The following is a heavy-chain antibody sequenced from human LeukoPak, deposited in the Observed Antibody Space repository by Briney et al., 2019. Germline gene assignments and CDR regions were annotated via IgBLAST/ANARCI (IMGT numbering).Heavy chain of an antibody. CDR3: ARHADGYNYNCFDY. CDR2: IYYSGST. J-gene: IGHJ4*02. V-gene: IGHV4-59*08. CDR1: GGSISSYY. D-gene: IGHD5-24*01. Sequence: SETLSLTCTVSGGSISSYYWSWIRQPPGKGLEWIGYIYYSGSTNYNPSLKSRVTISVDTSKNQFSLKLSSVTAADTAVYYCARHADGYNYNCFDYWGQGTLVTVSS.